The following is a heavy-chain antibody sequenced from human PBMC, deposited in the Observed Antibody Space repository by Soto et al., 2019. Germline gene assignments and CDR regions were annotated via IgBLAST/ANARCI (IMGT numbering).Heavy chain of an antibody. D-gene: IGHD3-10*01. V-gene: IGHV4-34*01. CDR3: ARAYSYGYGRGHHYYYMDV. J-gene: IGHJ6*03. CDR2: INHSGST. Sequence: TLSVTCAVDGGSLSGYYWSWIRQPPGKGLEWIGEINHSGSTNYNPSLKSRVTISVDTSKNQFSLKLSSVTAADTAVYYCARAYSYGYGRGHHYYYMDVWGKGTTVTVSS. CDR1: GGSLSGYY.